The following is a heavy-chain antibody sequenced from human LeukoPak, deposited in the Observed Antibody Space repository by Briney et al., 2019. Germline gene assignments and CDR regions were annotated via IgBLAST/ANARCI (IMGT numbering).Heavy chain of an antibody. CDR2: INPSGGST. V-gene: IGHV1-46*01. Sequence: GASVKVSCKASGYTFTSYYLHWVRQAPGQGLEWMGIINPSGGSTSYAQKFQGRVTMTRDTSTSTVYMELSSLRSEDTAMYYCARGPGRSPNTAEYCSGGSCYRPTHFDYWGQGTLVTVSS. CDR1: GYTFTSYY. CDR3: ARGPGRSPNTAEYCSGGSCYRPTHFDY. D-gene: IGHD2-15*01. J-gene: IGHJ4*02.